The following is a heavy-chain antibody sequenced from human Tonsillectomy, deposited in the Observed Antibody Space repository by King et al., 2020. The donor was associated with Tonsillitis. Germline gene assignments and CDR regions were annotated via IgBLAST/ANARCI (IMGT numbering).Heavy chain of an antibody. CDR2: ISFDGVNK. Sequence: HVQLVESGGGVVQPGRSLRLSCVASGFTFSRYTMHWVRQAPGKGLEWVVVISFDGVNKYYADSVKGRFTISRDNSKNTLYLQMNRLRAEDTAVYYCARVERPYYYDNSNFYYFYYWGQGTLVTVSS. D-gene: IGHD3-22*01. V-gene: IGHV3-30-3*01. J-gene: IGHJ4*02. CDR3: ARVERPYYYDNSNFYYFYY. CDR1: GFTFSRYT.